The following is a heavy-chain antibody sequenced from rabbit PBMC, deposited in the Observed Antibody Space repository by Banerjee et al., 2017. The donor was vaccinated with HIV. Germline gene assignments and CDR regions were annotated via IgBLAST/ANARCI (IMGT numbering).Heavy chain of an antibody. CDR1: GFDFSSSYW. Sequence: QEQLVEYGGDLVQPEGSLTLTCKASGFDFSSSYWICWVRQAPGKGPEWIACTYVGSSGSTYYASWAKGRFTISKTSSTTVTLQMTSLTAADTATYFCARGALVVVIGTRLDLWGPGTLVTVS. CDR3: ARGALVVVIGTRLDL. V-gene: IGHV1S45*01. CDR2: TYVGSSGST. J-gene: IGHJ3*01. D-gene: IGHD8-1*01.